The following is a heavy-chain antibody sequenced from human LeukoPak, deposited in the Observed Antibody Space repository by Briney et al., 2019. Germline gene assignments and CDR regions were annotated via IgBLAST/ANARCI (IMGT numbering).Heavy chain of an antibody. CDR3: ARATRYPFDY. CDR1: GGSISSYY. J-gene: IGHJ4*02. V-gene: IGHV4-59*01. Sequence: SETLSLTCTVSGGSISSYYWSWIRQPPGKGLEWIGYIYYSGSTNYNPSLKSRVTISVDTSKNQFSLKLSSVTAADTAVYYCARATRYPFDYWGQGTLATVSS. D-gene: IGHD1-14*01. CDR2: IYYSGST.